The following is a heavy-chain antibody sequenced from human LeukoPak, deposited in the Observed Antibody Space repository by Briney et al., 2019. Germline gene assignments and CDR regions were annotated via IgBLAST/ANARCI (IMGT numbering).Heavy chain of an antibody. Sequence: PGGSLRLSCAASGFTVSTYRKSWVRKRPRKGKGWVAAVSSSCCGTYYPDSPNGRFIISRDNSKNTVFTQMNSLRPEDTAFYFCAKDGPLLWFGPTDAWGQGILVTVSS. CDR2: VSSSCCGT. D-gene: IGHD3-10*01. V-gene: IGHV3-23*01. CDR3: AKDGPLLWFGPTDA. CDR1: GFTVSTYR. J-gene: IGHJ5*02.